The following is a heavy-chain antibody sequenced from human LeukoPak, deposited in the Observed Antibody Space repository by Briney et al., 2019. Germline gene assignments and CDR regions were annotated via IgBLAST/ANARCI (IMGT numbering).Heavy chain of an antibody. CDR3: ARSTYYYDSSGYYSQTDY. CDR2: ISSSSSTI. D-gene: IGHD3-22*01. CDR1: GFTLSSYG. V-gene: IGHV3-48*02. J-gene: IGHJ4*02. Sequence: GGSLRLSCAASGFTLSSYGMHWVRQAPGKGLEWVSYISSSSSTIYYADSVKGRFTISRDNAKNSLYLQMNSLRDEDTAVYYCARSTYYYDSSGYYSQTDYWGQGTLVTVSS.